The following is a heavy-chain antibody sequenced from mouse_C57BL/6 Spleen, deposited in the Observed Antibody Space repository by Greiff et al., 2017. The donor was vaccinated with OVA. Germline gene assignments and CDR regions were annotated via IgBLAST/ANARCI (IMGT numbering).Heavy chain of an antibody. CDR2: ISYDGSN. D-gene: IGHD2-4*01. CDR1: GYSITSGYY. CDR3: ARGDYDRSWFAY. V-gene: IGHV3-6*01. J-gene: IGHJ3*01. Sequence: EVQLLESGPGLVKPSQSLSLTCSVTGYSITSGYYWNWIRQFPGNKLEWMGYISYDGSNNYNPSLKNRISITRDTSKNQFFLKLNSVTTEDTATYYCARGDYDRSWFAYWGQGTLVTVSA.